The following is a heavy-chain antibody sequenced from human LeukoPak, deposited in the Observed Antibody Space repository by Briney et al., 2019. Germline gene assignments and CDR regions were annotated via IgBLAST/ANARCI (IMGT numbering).Heavy chain of an antibody. Sequence: SETLSHTRTLSGGSINNYFWSSIPPPAGKGLEYLGRIHTSDTSNYLPSRKSRVIMSLDTSHNRFSLKLTAVTAADTAIYYCARFSFSGVSWYPEVAWGKGSLVTVSS. J-gene: IGHJ5*02. D-gene: IGHD2-15*01. V-gene: IGHV4-4*07. CDR1: GGSINNYF. CDR2: IHTSDTS. CDR3: ARFSFSGVSWYPEVA.